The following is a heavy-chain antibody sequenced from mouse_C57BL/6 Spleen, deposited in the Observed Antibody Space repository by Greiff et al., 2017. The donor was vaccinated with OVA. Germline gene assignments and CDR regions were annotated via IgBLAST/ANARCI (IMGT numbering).Heavy chain of an antibody. CDR3: ARDGYYPY. CDR1: GYAFSSSW. Sequence: VKLQESGPELVKPGASVKISCKASGYAFSSSWMNWVKQRPGKGLEWIGRIYPGDGDTNYNGKFKGKATLTADKSSSTAYMQLSSLTSEDSAVYFCARDGYYPYWGQGTLVTVSA. J-gene: IGHJ3*01. V-gene: IGHV1-82*01. CDR2: IYPGDGDT. D-gene: IGHD2-3*01.